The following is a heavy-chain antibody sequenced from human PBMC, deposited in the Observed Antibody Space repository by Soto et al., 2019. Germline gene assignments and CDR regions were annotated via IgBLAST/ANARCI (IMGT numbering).Heavy chain of an antibody. J-gene: IGHJ6*02. CDR1: GFTVSSNS. CDR2: IYSGGST. V-gene: IGHV3-53*01. CDR3: ARARDSYRPYYGMDV. Sequence: PGGSLRLSCAASGFTVSSNSLSWVRPAPEKGLERVSVIYSGGSTYYADSVQGRFTISRDNSKNTLYLQMNSLRAEDTAVYYCARARDSYRPYYGMDVWGQGTTVTVSS. D-gene: IGHD5-18*01.